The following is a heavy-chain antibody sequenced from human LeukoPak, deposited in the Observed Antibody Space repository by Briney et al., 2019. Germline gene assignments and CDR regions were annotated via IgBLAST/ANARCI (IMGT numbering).Heavy chain of an antibody. Sequence: SETLSLTCTVSGVSISSGGYYWSWIRQHPGKGLEWIGYIFYSGSTNYNPSLKSRVTISVDTSKNQFSLKLSSVTAADTAVYYCARKFWSGYIFARGGGQGTLVTVSS. J-gene: IGHJ4*02. CDR1: GVSISSGGYY. D-gene: IGHD3-3*01. V-gene: IGHV4-31*03. CDR3: ARKFWSGYIFARG. CDR2: IFYSGST.